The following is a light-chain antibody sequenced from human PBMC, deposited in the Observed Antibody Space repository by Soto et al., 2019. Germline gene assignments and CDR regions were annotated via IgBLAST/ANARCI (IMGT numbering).Light chain of an antibody. CDR1: QSVSSSY. J-gene: IGKJ2*01. CDR2: GAS. V-gene: IGKV3-20*01. Sequence: EIVLTQSPGTLSLSPGERATLSCRASQSVSSSYLAWYQQKPGQAPRLLIYGASSRATGIPDRFSGSGSVTDFALTISSVEPQDFAVYYCQQYGSSPPYTFGQGSKLKTK. CDR3: QQYGSSPPYT.